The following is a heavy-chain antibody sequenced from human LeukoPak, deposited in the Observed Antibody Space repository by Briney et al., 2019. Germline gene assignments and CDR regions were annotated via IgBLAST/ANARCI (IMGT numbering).Heavy chain of an antibody. D-gene: IGHD6-19*01. CDR1: GFTFSSYG. Sequence: GGSLRLSCAASGFTFSSYGMHWVRQAPGKGLEWVAVISCDGSNKYYADSVKGRFTISRDNSKNTLYLQMNSLRAEDTAVYYCESSGWYEQFDYWGQGTLVTVSS. J-gene: IGHJ4*02. V-gene: IGHV3-30*03. CDR3: ESSGWYEQFDY. CDR2: ISCDGSNK.